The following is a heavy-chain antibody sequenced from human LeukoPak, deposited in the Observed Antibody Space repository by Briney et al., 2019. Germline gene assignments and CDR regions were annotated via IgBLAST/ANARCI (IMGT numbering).Heavy chain of an antibody. J-gene: IGHJ4*02. V-gene: IGHV1-69*13. CDR1: GGTFISYA. D-gene: IGHD3-22*01. CDR2: IIPIFGTA. Sequence: SVKVSCKASGGTFISYAISWVRQAPGQGLEWMGGIIPIFGTANYAQKFQGRVTITADESTSTAYMELSSLRSEDTAVYYCAVDSSGYYENFDYWAREPWSPSPQ. CDR3: AVDSSGYYENFDY.